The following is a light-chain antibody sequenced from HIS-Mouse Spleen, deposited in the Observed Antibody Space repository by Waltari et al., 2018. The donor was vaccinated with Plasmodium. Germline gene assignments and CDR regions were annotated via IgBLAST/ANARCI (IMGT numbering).Light chain of an antibody. CDR3: SSYAGSNNLV. CDR2: EVS. V-gene: IGLV2-8*01. J-gene: IGLJ2*01. CDR1: SSDVGGYNY. Sequence: QSALTQPPSASGSPGQSVTISCTGTSSDVGGYNYVSWYQPHPGKAPKLVIYEVSKRPSGVPYRFSCSKSGNTASLTVSGLQAEDEADYYCSSYAGSNNLVFGGGTKLTVL.